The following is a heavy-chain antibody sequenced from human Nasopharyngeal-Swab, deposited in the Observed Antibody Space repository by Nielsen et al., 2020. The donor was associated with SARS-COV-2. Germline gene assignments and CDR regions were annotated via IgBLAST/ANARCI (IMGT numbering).Heavy chain of an antibody. J-gene: IGHJ6*02. Sequence: SVKVSCKASGFTFTSSAVQWVRQAREQRLEWIGWIVVGSGNTNYAQKFQERVTITRDMSTSTAYMELSSLRSEDTAVYYCAAYSSGPYYYYYGMDVWGQGTTVTVSS. CDR2: IVVGSGNT. CDR1: GFTFTSSA. D-gene: IGHD4-11*01. CDR3: AAYSSGPYYYYYGMDV. V-gene: IGHV1-58*01.